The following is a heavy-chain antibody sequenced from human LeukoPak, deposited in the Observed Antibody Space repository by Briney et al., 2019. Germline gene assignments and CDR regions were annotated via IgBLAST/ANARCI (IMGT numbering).Heavy chain of an antibody. D-gene: IGHD3-10*01. CDR3: ARTYGSGEGAFDI. V-gene: IGHV1-2*02. CDR2: INPNSGGT. J-gene: IGHJ3*02. CDR1: GYTFTSYY. Sequence: ASVKVSCKASGYTFTSYYMHWVRQAPGQGLEWMGWINPNSGGTNYAQKFQGRVTMTRDTSISTAYMELSRLRSDDTAVYYCARTYGSGEGAFDIWGQGTMVTVSS.